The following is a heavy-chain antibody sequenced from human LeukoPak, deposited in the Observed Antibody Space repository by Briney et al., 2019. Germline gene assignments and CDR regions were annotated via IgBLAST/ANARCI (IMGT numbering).Heavy chain of an antibody. D-gene: IGHD2-2*01. V-gene: IGHV1-69*05. Sequence: ASVKVSCKASGGTFSSYAISWVRQAPGQGLEWMGGIIPIFGTANYARKLQGRVTITTDESTSTAYMELSSLRSEDTAVYYCARDLVGVVVPAAMENDAFDIWGQGTMVTVSS. J-gene: IGHJ3*02. CDR3: ARDLVGVVVPAAMENDAFDI. CDR2: IIPIFGTA. CDR1: GGTFSSYA.